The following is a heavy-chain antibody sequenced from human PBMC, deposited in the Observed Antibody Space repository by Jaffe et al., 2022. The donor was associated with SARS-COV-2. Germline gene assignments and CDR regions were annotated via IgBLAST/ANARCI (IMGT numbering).Heavy chain of an antibody. CDR1: GFSFSNYN. V-gene: IGHV3-21*06. D-gene: IGHD4-4*01. Sequence: EVQIVESGGGLVKPGGSLRLSCAASGFSFSNYNMNWVRQAPGKGPEWVASIGGDGSERFYSESLKGRFTISRDNAKNSLFLQMSGLRVEDTAVYYCASSVGYSQYLLDYWGQGTLVTVSS. J-gene: IGHJ4*02. CDR3: ASSVGYSQYLLDY. CDR2: IGGDGSER.